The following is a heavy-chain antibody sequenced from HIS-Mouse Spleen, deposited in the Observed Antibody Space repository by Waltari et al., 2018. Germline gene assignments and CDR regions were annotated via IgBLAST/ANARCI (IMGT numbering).Heavy chain of an antibody. V-gene: IGHV3-13*01. J-gene: IGHJ4*02. CDR1: AFPVSSND. D-gene: IGHD4-4*01. CDR2: IGTAGDT. CDR3: ARGYSNYVPYFDY. Sequence: EVQLVESWRGLVPQGGSLRLSGGASAFPVSSNDTPRVRQATGKGLEWVSAIGTAGDTYYPGSVKGRFTISRENAKNSLYLQMNSLRAGDTAVYYCARGYSNYVPYFDYWGQGTLVTVSS.